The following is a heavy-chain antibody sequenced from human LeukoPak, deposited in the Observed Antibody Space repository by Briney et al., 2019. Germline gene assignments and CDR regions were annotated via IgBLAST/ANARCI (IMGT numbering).Heavy chain of an antibody. CDR1: GYTFTSYY. CDR3: ARDVAAADYYFDY. J-gene: IGHJ4*02. Sequence: ASVKVSCKASGYTFTSYYMHWVRQAPGQGLGWMGIINPSGGSTSYAQKFQGRVTMTRDMSTSTVYMELSSLRSDDTAVYYCARDVAAADYYFDYWGQGTLVTVSS. V-gene: IGHV1-46*01. D-gene: IGHD6-13*01. CDR2: INPSGGST.